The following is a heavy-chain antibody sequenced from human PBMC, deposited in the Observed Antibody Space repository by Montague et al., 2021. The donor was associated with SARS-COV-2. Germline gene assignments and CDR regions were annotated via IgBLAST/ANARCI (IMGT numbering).Heavy chain of an antibody. CDR1: SGSFRGYY. J-gene: IGHJ6*02. Sequence: ETLSLTCAVSSGSFRGYYWSWIRQPPGKGLEWIGEINHSGSTTYNPPLESRVSISVDTSNKQFSLKVTSVTAADTAVYYCARLGAITLVRGVTKADFSNYGMDVWGQGTTVTGSS. D-gene: IGHD3-10*01. CDR2: INHSGST. V-gene: IGHV4-34*01. CDR3: ARLGAITLVRGVTKADFSNYGMDV.